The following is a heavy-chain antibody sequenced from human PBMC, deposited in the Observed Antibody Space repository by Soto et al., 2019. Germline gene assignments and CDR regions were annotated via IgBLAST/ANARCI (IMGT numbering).Heavy chain of an antibody. J-gene: IGHJ4*02. D-gene: IGHD1-1*01. CDR2: IHNSGST. V-gene: IGHV4-59*01. CDR1: GVSNSSYY. CDR3: TSGTLNDLSEY. Sequence: QVQLQESGPGLLKPSATLSLTCTVSGVSNSSYYWNWIRQPPGQGLEWVGYIHNSGSTNYNSSLKSRVTTSRATSKNQFCLKLRSVTTSDTAVYYCTSGTLNDLSEYWRQGTLVTVSS.